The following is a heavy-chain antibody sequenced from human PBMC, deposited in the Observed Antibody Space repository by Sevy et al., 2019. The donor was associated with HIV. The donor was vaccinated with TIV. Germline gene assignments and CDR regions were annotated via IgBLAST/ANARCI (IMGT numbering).Heavy chain of an antibody. CDR2: ISGSGGST. J-gene: IGHJ4*02. CDR3: AKRDIVVVVAATNFDY. CDR1: GFTFSSYA. D-gene: IGHD2-15*01. Sequence: GGSLRLSCAASGFTFSSYAMSWVRQAPGKGLEWVSAISGSGGSTYYADSVKGRFTISRDNSKNTLYLQMNSLRAEDTAVYYRAKRDIVVVVAATNFDYWGQGTLVTVSS. V-gene: IGHV3-23*01.